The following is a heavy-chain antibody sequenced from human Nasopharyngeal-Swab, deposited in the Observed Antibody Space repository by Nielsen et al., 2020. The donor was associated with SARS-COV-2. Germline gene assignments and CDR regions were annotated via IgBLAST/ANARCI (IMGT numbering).Heavy chain of an antibody. Sequence: GGSLRLSCAASGFTFSDSAIHWVRQASGEGLEWVARIRSKGNNYATAYSASVKGRFIIFRDDPTNTAYLPMNSLKTEDTAMYYCTRCGGGCYSGRDYWGQGTLVTVSS. J-gene: IGHJ4*02. CDR2: IRSKGNNYAT. CDR1: GFTFSDSA. V-gene: IGHV3-73*01. CDR3: TRCGGGCYSGRDY. D-gene: IGHD2-15*01.